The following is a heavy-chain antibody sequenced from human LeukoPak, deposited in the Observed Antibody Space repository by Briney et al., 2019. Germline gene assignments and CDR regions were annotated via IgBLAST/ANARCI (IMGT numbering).Heavy chain of an antibody. CDR2: ISGSGGST. CDR1: GFTFSSYA. V-gene: IGHV3-23*01. D-gene: IGHD2-15*01. CDR3: ARARASGRSGFDY. Sequence: PGGSLRLSCAASGFTFSSYAMNWVRQAPGKGLEWVSTISGSGGSTYYADSVKGRFTISRDNSKNTLYLQMNSLRAEDTAVYYCARARASGRSGFDYWGQGTLVTVSS. J-gene: IGHJ4*02.